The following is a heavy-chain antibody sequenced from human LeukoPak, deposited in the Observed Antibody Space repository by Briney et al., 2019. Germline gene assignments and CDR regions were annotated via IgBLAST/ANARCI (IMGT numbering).Heavy chain of an antibody. D-gene: IGHD1-1*01. Sequence: GGSLRLSCAASGFTFSSYGMHWVRQAPGKGLEWVAVISYDGSNKYYADSVKGRFTISRDNSKNTLYLQMNSLRAEDTAVYYCARRSPVPDKYYFDYWGQGTLVTVSS. CDR1: GFTFSSYG. CDR3: ARRSPVPDKYYFDY. J-gene: IGHJ4*02. CDR2: ISYDGSNK. V-gene: IGHV3-30*03.